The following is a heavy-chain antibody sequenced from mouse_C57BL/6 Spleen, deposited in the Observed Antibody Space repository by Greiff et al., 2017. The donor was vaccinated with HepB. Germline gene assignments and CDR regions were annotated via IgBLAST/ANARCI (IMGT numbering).Heavy chain of an antibody. V-gene: IGHV1-72*01. D-gene: IGHD2-3*01. CDR3: ARERGWLLREAYFDY. Sequence: QVQLQQPGAELVKPGASVKMSCKASGYTFTSYWMHWVKQRPGRGLEWIGRIDPNSGGTKYNEKFKSKATLTVDKPSSTAYRQLSSLTSEDAAVYYCARERGWLLREAYFDYGGQGTTLTVSS. J-gene: IGHJ2*01. CDR2: IDPNSGGT. CDR1: GYTFTSYW.